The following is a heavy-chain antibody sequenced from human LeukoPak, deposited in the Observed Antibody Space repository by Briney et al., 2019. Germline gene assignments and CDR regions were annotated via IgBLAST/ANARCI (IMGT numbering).Heavy chain of an antibody. J-gene: IGHJ3*01. CDR1: GGSLSGHY. CDR2: IHHDGRT. Sequence: SETLALTCAVYGGSLSGHYWSWIRQSPGKGLEWIGDIHHDGRTKYSPSLKSRVSILLDTSKNEVSLRLTPVTAADTALYFCAREPVPQDYGDTVNAYDFWVQGTMVIVSS. D-gene: IGHD4-17*01. CDR3: AREPVPQDYGDTVNAYDF. V-gene: IGHV4-34*01.